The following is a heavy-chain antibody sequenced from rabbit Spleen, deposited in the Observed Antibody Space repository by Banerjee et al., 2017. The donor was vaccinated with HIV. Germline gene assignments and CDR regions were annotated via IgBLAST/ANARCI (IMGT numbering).Heavy chain of an antibody. D-gene: IGHD1-1*01. CDR1: GIDFSSSYY. CDR2: INAITGRA. CDR3: AREWNYSSFDL. J-gene: IGHJ4*01. V-gene: IGHV1S43*01. Sequence: QEQLEESGGDLVKPGGTLTLTCKASGIDFSSSYYMCWVRQAPGKGLEWIACINAITGRAVYASWAKGRFTISLDNAQNTVFLQMTSLTAADTATYFCAREWNYSSFDLWGQGTLVTVS.